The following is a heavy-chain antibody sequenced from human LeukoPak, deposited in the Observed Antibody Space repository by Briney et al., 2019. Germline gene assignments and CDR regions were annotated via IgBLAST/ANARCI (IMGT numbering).Heavy chain of an antibody. CDR3: ARDFTNIRGGGYFDN. Sequence: GGSLRLSCAASGFPFSSYVMHWRRQTPGKGLGWVAVIWFDGGKIYYADSVKGRFTISRDNSKNTLYLQMNSLRAEDTAVYHCARDFTNIRGGGYFDNWGQGTLVTVSS. V-gene: IGHV3-33*01. J-gene: IGHJ4*02. D-gene: IGHD2/OR15-2a*01. CDR2: IWFDGGKI. CDR1: GFPFSSYV.